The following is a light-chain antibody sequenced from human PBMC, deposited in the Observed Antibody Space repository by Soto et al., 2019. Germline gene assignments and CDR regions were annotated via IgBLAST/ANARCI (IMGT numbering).Light chain of an antibody. CDR3: HQYYHDLWT. Sequence: DLVMTQSPASLAVSLGERATINCKSSQSLLFSSNKKNYLAWYQQRPGQPPKLLIYWASSRESGVPDRSTGSGSGTDFTLTISSLQAEDVATYYCHQYYHDLWTFGQGTKVDI. CDR1: QSLLFSSNKKNY. CDR2: WAS. J-gene: IGKJ1*01. V-gene: IGKV4-1*01.